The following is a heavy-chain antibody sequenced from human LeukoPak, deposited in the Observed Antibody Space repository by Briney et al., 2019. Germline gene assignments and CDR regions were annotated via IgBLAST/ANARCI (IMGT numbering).Heavy chain of an antibody. D-gene: IGHD4-17*01. CDR3: ARVTTVTNWFDP. V-gene: IGHV3-74*01. CDR2: INSDGSST. Sequence: GGSLRLSCAASGFTFSSYWMHWVRQAPGKGLVWVSRINSDGSSTSYADSVKGRFTISRDNAKNSLYLQMNSLRAEDTAVYYCARVTTVTNWFDPWGQGTLVTVSS. CDR1: GFTFSSYW. J-gene: IGHJ5*02.